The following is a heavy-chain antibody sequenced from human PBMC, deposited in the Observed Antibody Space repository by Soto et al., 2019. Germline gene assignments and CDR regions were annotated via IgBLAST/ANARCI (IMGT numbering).Heavy chain of an antibody. V-gene: IGHV1-18*01. D-gene: IGHD2-8*01. Sequence: ASVKVSCKTSGYTFVSYGINSVRPAPGQGLEWMGWISPGSGNIIYAQKFQGRVTLTTDTSTSTVFMNLRSLRFDNTAVYYCARDLMYTVSPDCCFDPWGQGTLVTVSS. CDR1: GYTFVSYG. CDR3: ARDLMYTVSPDCCFDP. CDR2: ISPGSGNI. J-gene: IGHJ5*02.